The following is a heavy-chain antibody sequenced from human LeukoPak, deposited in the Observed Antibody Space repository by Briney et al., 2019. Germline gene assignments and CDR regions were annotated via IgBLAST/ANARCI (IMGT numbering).Heavy chain of an antibody. J-gene: IGHJ6*02. CDR2: IYSGGST. Sequence: GGSLRLSCAASGFTVSSNYMSWVRQAPGKGLEWVSVIYSGGSTYYADSVKGRFTISRDNSKNTLYLQMNSLRAEDTAVYYCAREGVVGDYCYGMDVWGQGTTVTVSS. D-gene: IGHD3-16*01. CDR3: AREGVVGDYCYGMDV. V-gene: IGHV3-66*02. CDR1: GFTVSSNY.